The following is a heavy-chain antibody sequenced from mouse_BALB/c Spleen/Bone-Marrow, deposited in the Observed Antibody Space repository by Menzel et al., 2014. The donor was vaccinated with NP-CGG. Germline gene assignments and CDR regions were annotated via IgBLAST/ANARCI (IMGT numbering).Heavy chain of an antibody. V-gene: IGHV1-80*01. CDR2: IYPGDGDT. CDR3: ARRGYYYGSSYVDY. Sequence: VQLQQSGAELVRPGSSVKISCKASGYAFSSYWMNWVKQRPGQGLEWIGRIYPGDGDTNYNGKFKGKATLTADKSSSTAYMQLSSLTSEDSAVYFCARRGYYYGSSYVDYWGQGTTLTVSS. CDR1: GYAFSSYW. D-gene: IGHD1-1*01. J-gene: IGHJ2*01.